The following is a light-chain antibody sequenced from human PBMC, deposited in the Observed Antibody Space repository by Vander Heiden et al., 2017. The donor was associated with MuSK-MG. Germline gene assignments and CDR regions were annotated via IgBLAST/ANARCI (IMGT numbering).Light chain of an antibody. CDR1: SSDVGGYNY. Sequence: QSALTQPASASGSPGQSVTISCTGPSSDVGGYNYVSWSHQHPGREPKQMMDYDRNPPSGVFNRFSCGTTGDKTSPITDGVHSEEEEDDYCSLSKGGSTTLLFGGGTKLTVL. J-gene: IGLJ2*01. CDR3: SLSKGGSTTLL. V-gene: IGLV2-14*01. CDR2: YDR.